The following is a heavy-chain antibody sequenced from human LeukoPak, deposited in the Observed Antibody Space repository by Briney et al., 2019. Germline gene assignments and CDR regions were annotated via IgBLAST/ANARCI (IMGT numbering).Heavy chain of an antibody. D-gene: IGHD5-18*01. V-gene: IGHV4-4*02. CDR1: GGSISSSNW. Sequence: SETLSLTCAVSGGSISSSNWWSWVRQPPGKSLEWIGEIYHSGSTNYNPSLKSRVTISVDKSKNQFSLKLSSVTAADTAVYYCARERCSYGYANDYWGQGTLVTVSS. CDR2: IYHSGST. CDR3: ARERCSYGYANDY. J-gene: IGHJ4*02.